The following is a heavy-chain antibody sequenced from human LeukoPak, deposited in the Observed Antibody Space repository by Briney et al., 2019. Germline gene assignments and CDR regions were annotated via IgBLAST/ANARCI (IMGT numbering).Heavy chain of an antibody. CDR1: GGSISSSSYY. CDR3: ASLSTTGKHY. CDR2: MHYSGST. J-gene: IGHJ4*02. Sequence: SETLSLTCTVSGGSISSSSYYWGWIRQPPGKGLEWIGNMHYSGSTYNNPSLKSRVTISVDTSKNQFSLKLSSVTAADTAVYYCASLSTTGKHYWGQGTLVTVSS. D-gene: IGHD1-1*01. V-gene: IGHV4-39*01.